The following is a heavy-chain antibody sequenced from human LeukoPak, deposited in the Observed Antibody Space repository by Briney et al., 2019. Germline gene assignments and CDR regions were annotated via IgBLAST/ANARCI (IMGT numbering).Heavy chain of an antibody. Sequence: ASVKVSCKASGGTFSSYAISWVRQAPGQGLEWMGGIIPIFGTANYAQKFQGRVTITTDESTSTAYMELSSLRSEDTAVYYCARDRKWSAAIFDAFDIWGQGTMVTVSS. CDR1: GGTFSSYA. J-gene: IGHJ3*02. V-gene: IGHV1-69*05. CDR3: ARDRKWSAAIFDAFDI. D-gene: IGHD3-3*01. CDR2: IIPIFGTA.